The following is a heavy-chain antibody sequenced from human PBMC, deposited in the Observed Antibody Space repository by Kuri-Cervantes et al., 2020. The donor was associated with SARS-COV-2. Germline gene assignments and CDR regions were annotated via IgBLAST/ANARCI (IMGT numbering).Heavy chain of an antibody. V-gene: IGHV3-48*01. CDR2: ISSSSSTI. Sequence: GESLKISCAASGFNFSRADMHWVRQAPGKGLEWVSYISSSSSTIYYADSVKGRFTISRDNAKNSLYLQMNSLRAEDTAVYYCAKDRVGVQDFWGQGTLVTVSS. D-gene: IGHD2-21*01. CDR1: GFNFSRAD. J-gene: IGHJ4*02. CDR3: AKDRVGVQDF.